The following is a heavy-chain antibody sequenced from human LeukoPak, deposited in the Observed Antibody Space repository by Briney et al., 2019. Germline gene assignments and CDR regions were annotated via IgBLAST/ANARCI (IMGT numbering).Heavy chain of an antibody. Sequence: ASVKVSCKASGYTFTSYGISWVRQAPGQGLEWMGWISAYNGNTNYAQKLQGRVTMTTDTSTSTAYMELRSLRSDDTAVYYCAGDPENYYGSGSPPPYYYYYYGMDVWGQGTTVTVSS. J-gene: IGHJ6*02. V-gene: IGHV1-18*01. D-gene: IGHD3-10*01. CDR2: ISAYNGNT. CDR3: AGDPENYYGSGSPPPYYYYYYGMDV. CDR1: GYTFTSYG.